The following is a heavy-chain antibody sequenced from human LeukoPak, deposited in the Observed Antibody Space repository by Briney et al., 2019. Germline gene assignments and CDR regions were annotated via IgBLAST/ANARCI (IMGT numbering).Heavy chain of an antibody. D-gene: IGHD3-16*01. J-gene: IGHJ4*02. CDR2: ISGSGGST. V-gene: IGHV3-23*01. Sequence: QPGGSLRLSCAASGFTFSSYAMSWVRQAPGKGLEWVPAISGSGGSTYYADSVKGRFTISRDNSKNTLYLQMNSLRAEDTAVYYCGGAYIASDYFDYWGQGTLVTVSS. CDR3: GGAYIASDYFDY. CDR1: GFTFSSYA.